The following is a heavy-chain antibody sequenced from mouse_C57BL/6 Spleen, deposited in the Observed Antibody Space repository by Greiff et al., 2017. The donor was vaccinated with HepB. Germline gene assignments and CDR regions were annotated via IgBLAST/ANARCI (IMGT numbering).Heavy chain of an antibody. CDR2: INPSTGGT. CDR3: ARPRDYGNYAWFAY. Sequence: VQLQQSGPELVKPGASVKISCKASGYSFTGYYMNWVKQSPEKSLEWIGEINPSTGGTTYNQKFKAKATLTVDKSSSTAYMQLKSLTSEDSAVYYCARPRDYGNYAWFAYWGQGTLVTVSA. D-gene: IGHD2-1*01. V-gene: IGHV1-42*01. J-gene: IGHJ3*01. CDR1: GYSFTGYY.